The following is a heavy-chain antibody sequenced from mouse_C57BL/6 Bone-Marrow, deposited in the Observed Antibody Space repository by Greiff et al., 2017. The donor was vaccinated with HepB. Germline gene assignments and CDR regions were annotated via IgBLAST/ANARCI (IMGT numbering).Heavy chain of an antibody. CDR1: GYTFTSYW. Sequence: QVQLQQSGAELVRPGTSVKLSCKASGYTFTSYWMHWVKQRPGQGLEWIGVIDPSDSYTNYNQKFKGKATLTVDTSSSTAYMQLSSLTSEDSAVYYCAREAYYDYDVPYWGQGTTLTVSS. CDR2: IDPSDSYT. J-gene: IGHJ2*01. V-gene: IGHV1-59*01. D-gene: IGHD2-4*01. CDR3: AREAYYDYDVPY.